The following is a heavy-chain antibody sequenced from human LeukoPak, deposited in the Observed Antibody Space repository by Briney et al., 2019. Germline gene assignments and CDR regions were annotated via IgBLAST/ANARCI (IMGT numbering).Heavy chain of an antibody. J-gene: IGHJ4*02. CDR2: INWNGGST. V-gene: IGHV3-20*04. Sequence: GGSLRLSCAASGFSFDDYGLSWVRQAPGKGREWVSGINWNGGSTGYADSVKGRFTISRDNAKNSLYLQMNSLRAEDTAVYYCATLTLGLYYFDYWGQGTLVTVSS. CDR1: GFSFDDYG. CDR3: ATLTLGLYYFDY. D-gene: IGHD3-9*01.